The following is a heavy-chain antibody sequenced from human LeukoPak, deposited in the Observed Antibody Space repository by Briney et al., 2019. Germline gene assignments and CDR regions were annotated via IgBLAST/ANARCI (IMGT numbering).Heavy chain of an antibody. CDR1: GYSISSGYY. V-gene: IGHV4-38-2*02. CDR2: IYHSGST. CDR3: AREPPVEDYYDSSGYSIDY. Sequence: SETLSLTCAVSGYSISSGYYWGWIRQPPGKGLEWIGSIYHSGSTHYNPSLKSRVTISVDTSKNQFSLKLSSVTAADTAVYYCAREPPVEDYYDSSGYSIDYWGQGTLVTVSS. J-gene: IGHJ4*02. D-gene: IGHD3-22*01.